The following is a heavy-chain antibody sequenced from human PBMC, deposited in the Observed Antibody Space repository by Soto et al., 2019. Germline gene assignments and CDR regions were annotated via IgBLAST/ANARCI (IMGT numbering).Heavy chain of an antibody. D-gene: IGHD6-19*01. J-gene: IGHJ5*02. CDR1: GFTFSSYS. Sequence: EVQLVESGGGLVQPGGSLRLSCAASGFTFSSYSMNWVRQAPGKGLGWVSYISSSSSTIYYADSVKGRFTISRDNAKNSLYLQMNSLRAEDTAVYYCARESVAGYFNSFAPWGQGTLVTVSS. CDR2: ISSSSSTI. V-gene: IGHV3-48*01. CDR3: ARESVAGYFNSFAP.